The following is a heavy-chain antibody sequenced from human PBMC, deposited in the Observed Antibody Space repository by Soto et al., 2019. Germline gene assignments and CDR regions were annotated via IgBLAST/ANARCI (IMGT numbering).Heavy chain of an antibody. V-gene: IGHV3-23*01. D-gene: IGHD2-15*01. CDR2: ISGSGGST. CDR1: GFTFSSYA. Sequence: GGSLRLSCAASGFTFSSYAMSWVRQAPGKGLEWVSAISGSGGSTYYADSVKGRFTISRDNSKNTLYLQMNSLRAEDTAVYYCAKCAPPPGYCSGGSCAYWYFDLWGRGTLVTVSS. J-gene: IGHJ2*01. CDR3: AKCAPPPGYCSGGSCAYWYFDL.